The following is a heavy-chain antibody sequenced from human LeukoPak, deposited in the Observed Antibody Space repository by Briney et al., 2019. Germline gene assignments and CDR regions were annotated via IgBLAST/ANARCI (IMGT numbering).Heavy chain of an antibody. CDR2: ISYDGSNK. V-gene: IGHV3-30*01. Sequence: GRSLRLSCAASGFTFSSYAMHWVRQAPGKGLEWVAVISYDGSNKYYADSVKGRFTISRDNSKNTLYLQMNSLRAEDTAVYYCARGTTVTLCCNWFDPWGQGTLVTVSS. CDR1: GFTFSSYA. CDR3: ARGTTVTLCCNWFDP. D-gene: IGHD4-11*01. J-gene: IGHJ5*02.